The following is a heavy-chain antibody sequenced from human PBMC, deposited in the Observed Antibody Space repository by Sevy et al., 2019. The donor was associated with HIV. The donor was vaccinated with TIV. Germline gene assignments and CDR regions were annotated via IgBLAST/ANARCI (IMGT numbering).Heavy chain of an antibody. J-gene: IGHJ6*02. Sequence: SETLSLTCTVSGGSISSYYWSWIRQPPGKGLEWIGYIYYSGSTNYNPSLKSRVTISVDTSKNQFSLKLSSVTAADTAVYYCAGDLSPRSRRHYYGMDVWGQGTTVTVSS. V-gene: IGHV4-59*13. CDR2: IYYSGST. CDR1: GGSISSYY. CDR3: AGDLSPRSRRHYYGMDV. D-gene: IGHD2-2*01.